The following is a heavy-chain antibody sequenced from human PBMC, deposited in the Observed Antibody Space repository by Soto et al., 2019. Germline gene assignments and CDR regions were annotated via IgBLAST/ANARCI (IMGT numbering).Heavy chain of an antibody. D-gene: IGHD6-6*01. CDR1: GGTFSSYA. Sequence: SVKVSCKASGGTFSSYAISWVRQAPGQGLEWMGGIIPILGTANYAQKFQGRVTITADESTSTAYMELSSLRSEDTAVYYCARARYSSSSGFSGSYYYYGMDVWGQGTTVTVSS. CDR3: ARARYSSSSGFSGSYYYYGMDV. V-gene: IGHV1-69*13. CDR2: IIPILGTA. J-gene: IGHJ6*02.